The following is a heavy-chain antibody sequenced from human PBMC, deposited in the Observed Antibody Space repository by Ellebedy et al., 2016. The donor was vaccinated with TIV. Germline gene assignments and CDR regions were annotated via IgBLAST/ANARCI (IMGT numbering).Heavy chain of an antibody. D-gene: IGHD3-22*01. J-gene: IGHJ4*02. CDR3: AKVLDYYDSSGYYRLPFDY. V-gene: IGHV3-23*01. CDR1: GFTFSSYA. CDR2: ISSGGST. Sequence: GESLKISCAASGFTFSSYAMHWVRQAPGKGLEWVSAISSGGSTYYADSVKGRFTISRDNSKNTLFLQMNSLRAEDTAVYYCAKVLDYYDSSGYYRLPFDYWGQGTLVTVSS.